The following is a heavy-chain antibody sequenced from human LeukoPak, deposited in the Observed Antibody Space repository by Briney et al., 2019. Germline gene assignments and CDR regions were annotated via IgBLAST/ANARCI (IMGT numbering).Heavy chain of an antibody. CDR1: GFTFSSYG. V-gene: IGHV3-30*02. D-gene: IGHD4-17*01. CDR3: AKLDDYGDYDGYYYHMDV. Sequence: PGGSLRLSCAASGFTFSSYGMHWVRQAPGKGLEWVAFIRYDGSNKYYADSVKGRFTISRDNSKNTLYLQMNSLRAEDTAVYYCAKLDDYGDYDGYYYHMDVWGKGTTVTVSS. J-gene: IGHJ6*03. CDR2: IRYDGSNK.